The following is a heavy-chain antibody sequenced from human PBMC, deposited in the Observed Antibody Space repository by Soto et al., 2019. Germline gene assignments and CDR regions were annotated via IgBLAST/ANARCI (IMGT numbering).Heavy chain of an antibody. J-gene: IGHJ4*02. CDR3: ARSRWDY. D-gene: IGHD2-15*01. V-gene: IGHV3-48*01. CDR1: ALTFSTYS. Sequence: EVQLVESGGGLVQPGGSLRLSCAASALTFSTYSMNWVRQAPGRGLEWVSYISSTGDNIYYADSVKGRFTISRDNAKNSLYLQMNSLRVDDTAVYYWARSRWDYWGQGTLVTVSS. CDR2: ISSTGDNI.